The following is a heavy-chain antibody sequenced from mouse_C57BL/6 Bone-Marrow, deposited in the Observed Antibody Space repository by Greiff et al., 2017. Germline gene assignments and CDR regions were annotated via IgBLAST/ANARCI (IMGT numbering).Heavy chain of an antibody. J-gene: IGHJ4*01. D-gene: IGHD1-1*01. CDR2: IYPGDGDT. CDR1: GYAFSSYW. V-gene: IGHV1-80*01. Sequence: QVQLQQSGAELVKPGASVKISCKASGYAFSSYWMNWVKQRPGKGLEWIGQIYPGDGDTNYNGKFKGKATLTADKSSSTAYMQLSSLTSEDSAVYFCAFTTVVAYYYAMDYWGQGTSVTVSS. CDR3: AFTTVVAYYYAMDY.